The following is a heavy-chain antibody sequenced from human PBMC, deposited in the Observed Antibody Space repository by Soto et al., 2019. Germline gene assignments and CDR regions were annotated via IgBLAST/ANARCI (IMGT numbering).Heavy chain of an antibody. D-gene: IGHD3-3*01. CDR2: ISYDGSNK. V-gene: IGHV3-30*18. CDR3: AKDEVATIFGVEEPGSFDP. J-gene: IGHJ5*02. CDR1: GFTFSSYG. Sequence: QVQLVESGGGVVQPGRSLRLSCAASGFTFSSYGMHWVRQAPGKGLEWVAVISYDGSNKYYADSVKGRFTISRDNSKNTLYLQMNSLRAEDTAVYYCAKDEVATIFGVEEPGSFDPWGQGTLVTVSS.